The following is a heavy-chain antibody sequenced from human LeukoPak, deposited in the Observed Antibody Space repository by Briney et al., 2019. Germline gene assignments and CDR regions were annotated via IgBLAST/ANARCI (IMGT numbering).Heavy chain of an antibody. CDR3: ARDVVDNFYNNSVYYGLGVFDI. CDR1: GYTFNGYY. V-gene: IGHV1-2*02. Sequence: GASVKVSCKASGYTFNGYYMHWVRQAPGQGLEWMGWINPNNGGTKYAQNFQGRVTMTRDTSISTAYMELDRLRFDDTAVYYCARDVVDNFYNNSVYYGLGVFDIWGQGTMVTVSS. J-gene: IGHJ3*02. CDR2: INPNNGGT. D-gene: IGHD3-22*01.